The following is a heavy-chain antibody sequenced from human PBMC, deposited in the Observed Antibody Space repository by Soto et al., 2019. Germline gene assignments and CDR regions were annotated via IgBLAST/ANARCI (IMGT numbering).Heavy chain of an antibody. CDR2: ISYDGSNK. Sequence: QVQLVESGGGVGQPGRSLRLSCAASGFTFSSYGMHWVRQAPGKGLEWVAVISYDGSNKYYADSVKGRFTISRDNSKNTLYLQMNSLRAEDTAVYYCAKDHGGRSSGSYCYYYYMDVWGKGTTVTVSS. CDR3: AKDHGGRSSGSYCYYYYMDV. CDR1: GFTFSSYG. V-gene: IGHV3-30*18. J-gene: IGHJ6*03. D-gene: IGHD3-10*01.